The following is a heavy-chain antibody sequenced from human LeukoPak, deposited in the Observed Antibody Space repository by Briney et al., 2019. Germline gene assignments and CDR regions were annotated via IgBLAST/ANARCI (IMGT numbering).Heavy chain of an antibody. V-gene: IGHV3-53*01. Sequence: GGSLRLSCAASGFTVSSNYMSWVRQAPGKGLEWVSVIYSGGSTYYADSVKGRFTISRDNSKNTLYLQMNSLRAEDTAVYYCARGENYYYGMDVWGQGTTVTASS. CDR3: ARGENYYYGMDV. D-gene: IGHD1-26*01. J-gene: IGHJ6*02. CDR1: GFTVSSNY. CDR2: IYSGGST.